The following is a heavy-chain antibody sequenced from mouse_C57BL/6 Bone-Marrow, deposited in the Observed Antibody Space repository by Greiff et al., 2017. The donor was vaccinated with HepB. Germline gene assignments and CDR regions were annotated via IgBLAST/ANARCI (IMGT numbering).Heavy chain of an antibody. J-gene: IGHJ1*03. CDR1: GYTFTSYG. V-gene: IGHV1-81*01. D-gene: IGHD1-1*01. Sequence: QVHVKQSGAELARPGASVKLSCKASGYTFTSYGISWVKQRTGQGLEWIGEIYPRSGNTYYNEKFKGKATLTADKSSSTAYMELRSLTSEDSAVYFCATQALYYYGSRWYFDVWGTGTTVTVSS. CDR2: IYPRSGNT. CDR3: ATQALYYYGSRWYFDV.